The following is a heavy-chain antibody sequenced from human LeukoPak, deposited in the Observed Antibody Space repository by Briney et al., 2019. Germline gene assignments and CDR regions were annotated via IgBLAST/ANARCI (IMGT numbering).Heavy chain of an antibody. CDR1: DGSVTSHS. V-gene: IGHV4-59*02. CDR3: ARVDSSGYHTFFDY. D-gene: IGHD3-22*01. Sequence: SETLSLTCTVSDGSVTSHSWNWIRQPPGKGLEWIGDIYDSGSPNYNPSLKSRVTMSVDSSKNQFSLKLTSVTAADTAIYYCARVDSSGYHTFFDYWGQGTLVTVSS. J-gene: IGHJ4*02. CDR2: IYDSGSP.